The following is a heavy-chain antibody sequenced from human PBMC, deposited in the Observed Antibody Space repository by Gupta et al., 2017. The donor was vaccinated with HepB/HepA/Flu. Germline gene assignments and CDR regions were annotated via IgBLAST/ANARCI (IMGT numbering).Heavy chain of an antibody. Sequence: EVQLVESGGGLVESGRSLRLSCAASGFKFDDYAIHWVRPGPGKGLEWVSGISWNSDDIGYEDSVKGRFTISRDNAKNSVYLEMNSLRPEDTALYFCARDTQKGARSSSPLYYGMDVWGRGTTVTVSS. D-gene: IGHD6-6*01. J-gene: IGHJ6*02. CDR2: ISWNSDDI. V-gene: IGHV3-9*01. CDR3: ARDTQKGARSSSPLYYGMDV. CDR1: GFKFDDYA.